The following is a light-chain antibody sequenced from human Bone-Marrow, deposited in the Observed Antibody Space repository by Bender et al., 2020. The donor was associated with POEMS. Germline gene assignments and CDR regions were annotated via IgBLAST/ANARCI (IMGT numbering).Light chain of an antibody. CDR1: SSDVGGYNY. CDR3: SSYTTITTHV. CDR2: DVI. J-gene: IGLJ1*01. V-gene: IGLV2-8*01. Sequence: QSALTQPPSVSGSPGQSVTISCTGTSSDVGGYNYVSWYQQHPGKAPKLLIYDVIKRPSGVPGRFSGSRSGNTASLTISGLQAEDEADYYCSSYTTITTHVFGTGTKVTVL.